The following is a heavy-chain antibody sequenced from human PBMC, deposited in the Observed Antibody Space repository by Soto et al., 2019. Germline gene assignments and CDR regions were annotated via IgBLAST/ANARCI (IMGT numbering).Heavy chain of an antibody. Sequence: GGSLRLSCAASGFTFSSYGMHWVRQAPGKGLEWVAVIWYDGSNKYYADSVKGRFTISRDNSKNTLYLQMNSLGAEDTAVYYCARARNGGDAFDIWGQGTMVTVSS. J-gene: IGHJ3*02. CDR1: GFTFSSYG. CDR3: ARARNGGDAFDI. V-gene: IGHV3-33*01. CDR2: IWYDGSNK. D-gene: IGHD3-16*01.